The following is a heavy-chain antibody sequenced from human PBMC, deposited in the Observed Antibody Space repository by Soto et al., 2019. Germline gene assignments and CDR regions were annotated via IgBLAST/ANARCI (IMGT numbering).Heavy chain of an antibody. V-gene: IGHV1-3*05. CDR1: GYTFTSYA. J-gene: IGHJ4*01. D-gene: IGHD2-21*02. CDR3: ARNIMVVTAIDY. CDR2: INAGNGNT. Sequence: QVQLVQSGAEEKKPGASVKVSCKASGYTFTSYAMHWVRQAPGQRLEWMGWINAGNGNTKYSQKFQGRVTITRDTSASPVYKQPGCKRYEDHALHYSARNIMVVTAIDYWGHVTLVTVS.